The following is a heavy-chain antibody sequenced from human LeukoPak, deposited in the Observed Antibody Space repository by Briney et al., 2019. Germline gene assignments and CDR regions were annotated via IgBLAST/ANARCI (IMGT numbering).Heavy chain of an antibody. V-gene: IGHV3-11*06. CDR3: ARVGATAGN. Sequence: GGSLRLSCAASGFSFSDFYMSWIRQAPGKGLECVSYISTSGSYTNYADSVKGRFTISRDNAKNSLYLQMNSLRADGTAVYYCARVGATAGNWGQGTLVTVSS. D-gene: IGHD1-1*01. CDR1: GFSFSDFY. CDR2: ISTSGSYT. J-gene: IGHJ4*02.